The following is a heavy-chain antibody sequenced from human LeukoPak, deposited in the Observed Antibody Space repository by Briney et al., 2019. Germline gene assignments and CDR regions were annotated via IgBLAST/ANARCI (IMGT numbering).Heavy chain of an antibody. V-gene: IGHV3-23*01. Sequence: GGSLRLSCAASGFTFSDYSMNWVRQAPGKRLECVSAIDRGVGSTRTYYADSVKGRFTISRDNSKNTLYLQMNSLRAEDTARYYCAKVVYDFWSAIDYWGQGTLVTVSS. J-gene: IGHJ4*02. CDR1: GFTFSDYS. CDR3: AKVVYDFWSAIDY. D-gene: IGHD3-3*01. CDR2: IDRGVGSTRT.